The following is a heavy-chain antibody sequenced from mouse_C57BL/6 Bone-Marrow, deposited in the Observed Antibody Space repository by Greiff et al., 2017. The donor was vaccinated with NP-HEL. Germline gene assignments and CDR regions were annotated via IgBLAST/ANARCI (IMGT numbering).Heavy chain of an antibody. CDR3: ARGAY. CDR2: IYPGDGDT. V-gene: IGHV1-80*01. Sequence: VQGVESGAELVKPGASVKISCKASGYAFSSYWMNWVKQRPGKGLEWIGQIYPGDGDTNYNGKFKDKASLTADKSSSTAYIQLSSLTSEDSAVYFCARGAYWGQGTLVTVSA. CDR1: GYAFSSYW. J-gene: IGHJ3*01.